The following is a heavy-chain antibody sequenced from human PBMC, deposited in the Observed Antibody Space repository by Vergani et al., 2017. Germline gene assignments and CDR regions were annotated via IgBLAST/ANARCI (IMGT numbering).Heavy chain of an antibody. CDR1: GFTFSSYD. D-gene: IGHD6-19*01. CDR2: IGTAGDT. CDR3: ARGAGTDYYFDY. J-gene: IGHJ4*02. Sequence: EVQLVESGGGLVQPGGSLRLSCAASGFTFSSYDMHWVRQATGKGLEWVSAIGTAGDTYYPGSVKGRFTISRENAKNCLYLQMNSLRAGDTAVYYCARGAGTDYYFDYWGQGTLVTVSS. V-gene: IGHV3-13*01.